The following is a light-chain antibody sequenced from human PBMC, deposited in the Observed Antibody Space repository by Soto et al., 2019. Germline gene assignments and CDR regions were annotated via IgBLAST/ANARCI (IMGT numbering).Light chain of an antibody. Sequence: QSALTQPASVSGSPGQSITISCTGTSSDVGDYNYVSWYQKHPDKAPKLMIYEVSNRPSGVSSRFSGSKSGNTASLTISGLQAEDEADYYCSSYTSSGTVVFGGGTKVTVL. CDR2: EVS. J-gene: IGLJ2*01. V-gene: IGLV2-14*01. CDR3: SSYTSSGTVV. CDR1: SSDVGDYNY.